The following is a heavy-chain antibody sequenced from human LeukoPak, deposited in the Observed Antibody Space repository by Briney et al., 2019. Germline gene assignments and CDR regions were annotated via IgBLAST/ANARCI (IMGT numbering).Heavy chain of an antibody. Sequence: GESLKISCKGSGYSFTTYWIGWVGQMPGKGLEWMGIIYPGDSDTRYSPSFQGQVTISADKSISTAYLQWSSLKASDTAMYYCATSGLYDSSGYGDYYYGMDVWGQGTTVTVSS. V-gene: IGHV5-51*01. CDR2: IYPGDSDT. J-gene: IGHJ6*02. CDR3: ATSGLYDSSGYGDYYYGMDV. CDR1: GYSFTTYW. D-gene: IGHD3-22*01.